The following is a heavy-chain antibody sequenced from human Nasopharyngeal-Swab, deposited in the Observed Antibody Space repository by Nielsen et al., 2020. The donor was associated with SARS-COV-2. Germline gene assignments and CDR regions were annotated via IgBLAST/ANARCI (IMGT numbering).Heavy chain of an antibody. CDR2: INLSGRT. Sequence: WIRRPPGRGLEWIGEINLSGRTNYNPSLKSRFTISVDTSKNQFSLKLSSVPAADTAVYYCARAGDIRYYYYGMDVWGQGTTVTVSS. CDR3: ARAGDIRYYYYGMDV. J-gene: IGHJ6*02. D-gene: IGHD2-21*01. V-gene: IGHV4-34*01.